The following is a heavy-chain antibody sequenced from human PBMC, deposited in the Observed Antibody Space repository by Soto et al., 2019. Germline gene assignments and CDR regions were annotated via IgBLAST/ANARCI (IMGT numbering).Heavy chain of an antibody. V-gene: IGHV3-23*01. CDR2: ISGSGGST. J-gene: IGHJ3*02. Sequence: PGGSLRLSCAASGFTFSSYAMSWVRQAPGKGLEWVSAISGSGGSTYYADSVKGRFTISRDNSKNTLYLQLDSLTGADTAVYYCARAKAVVIAALDIWGQGTMVTVSS. D-gene: IGHD2-21*01. CDR3: ARAKAVVIAALDI. CDR1: GFTFSSYA.